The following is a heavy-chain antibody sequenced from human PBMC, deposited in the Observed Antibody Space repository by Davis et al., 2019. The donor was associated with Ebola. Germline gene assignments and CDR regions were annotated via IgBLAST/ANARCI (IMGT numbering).Heavy chain of an antibody. Sequence: ASVKVSCKASGYTFTSYYMHWVRQAPGQGLEWMGIINPSGGSTSYAQKFQGRVTMTRDTSTSTVYMELSSLRSEDTAVYYCARAGFRELFSYGMDVWGQGTTVTVSS. CDR3: ARAGFRELFSYGMDV. J-gene: IGHJ6*02. V-gene: IGHV1-46*01. D-gene: IGHD3-10*01. CDR1: GYTFTSYY. CDR2: INPSGGST.